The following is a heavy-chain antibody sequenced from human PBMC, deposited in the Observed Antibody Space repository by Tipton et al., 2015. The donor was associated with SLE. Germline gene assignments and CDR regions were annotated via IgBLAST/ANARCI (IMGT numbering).Heavy chain of an antibody. D-gene: IGHD1-7*01. CDR3: ANQNWNYYF. Sequence: TLSLTCAVYGGTSRDYFWSWFRQPPGKGLEWIGEVSHRGTTNYNPSLDSRVTISLDRFNNQFTLKMTSVTAADTAVYYCANQNWNYYFWGQGNLVTVSS. J-gene: IGHJ4*02. CDR2: VSHRGTT. V-gene: IGHV4-34*08. CDR1: GGTSRDYF.